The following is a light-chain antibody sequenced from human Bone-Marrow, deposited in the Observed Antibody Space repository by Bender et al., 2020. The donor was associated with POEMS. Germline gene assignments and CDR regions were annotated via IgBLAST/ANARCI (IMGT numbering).Light chain of an antibody. CDR2: EDS. Sequence: SYDLTQPPSVSVSPGQTARITCSGDAVPQEYAYWYQQKSGQAPVLVIYEDSKRPSGIPERFSGSSSATGATLTINGAQVEDEGDYYCYSPDSSGYPSFGGGTKLTVL. V-gene: IGLV3-10*01. CDR3: YSPDSSGYPS. J-gene: IGLJ3*02. CDR1: AVPQEY.